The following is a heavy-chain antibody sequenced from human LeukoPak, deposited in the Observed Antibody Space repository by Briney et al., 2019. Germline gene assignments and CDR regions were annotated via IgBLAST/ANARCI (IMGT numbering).Heavy chain of an antibody. CDR2: ISYDGSNK. Sequence: PGGSLRLSCAASGFTFSSYAMHWVRQAPGRGLEWVAVISYDGSNKYYADSAKGRFTISRDNSKNTLYLQMNSLRAEDTAVYYCARESHYYDSSGYYSRPYYFDYWGQGTLVTVSS. V-gene: IGHV3-30-3*01. D-gene: IGHD3-22*01. CDR3: ARESHYYDSSGYYSRPYYFDY. CDR1: GFTFSSYA. J-gene: IGHJ4*02.